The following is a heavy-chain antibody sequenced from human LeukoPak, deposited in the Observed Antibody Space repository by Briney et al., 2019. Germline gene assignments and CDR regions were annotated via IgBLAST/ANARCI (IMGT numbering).Heavy chain of an antibody. J-gene: IGHJ4*02. D-gene: IGHD3-22*01. CDR1: GFTVSSNY. Sequence: PGGSLRLSCAASGFTVSSNYMSRVRQAPGKGLEWVSVIYSDGRSYYADSVKGRFTISRDNSKNTPYLQMNSLRAEDTALYYCARESNSGYYLSYWGQGTLVAVSS. CDR2: IYSDGRS. CDR3: ARESNSGYYLSY. V-gene: IGHV3-66*01.